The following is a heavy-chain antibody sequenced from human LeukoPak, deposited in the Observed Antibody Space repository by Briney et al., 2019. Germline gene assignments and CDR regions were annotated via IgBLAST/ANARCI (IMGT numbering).Heavy chain of an antibody. D-gene: IGHD5-18*01. Sequence: ASVTVSFKASGYTFTSYGISWVRQAPGQGLEWMGWISAYNGNTNYAQKLQGRVTMTTDTSTSTAYMELRSLRSDDTAVYYCARVWDTAMGGDYWGQGTLVTVSA. V-gene: IGHV1-18*01. CDR1: GYTFTSYG. CDR3: ARVWDTAMGGDY. J-gene: IGHJ4*02. CDR2: ISAYNGNT.